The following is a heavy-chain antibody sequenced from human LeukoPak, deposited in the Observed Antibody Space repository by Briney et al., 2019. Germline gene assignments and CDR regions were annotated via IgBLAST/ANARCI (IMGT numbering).Heavy chain of an antibody. D-gene: IGHD6-19*01. Sequence: GGSLRLSCAASGFTFSSYWMSWVRQVPGKGLEWVGNIEENGRGKYYVDSVKGRFSMSRDNAKNSLYLEMNSLRVEDTAVYYCARGHIAVAAHDDAFDIWGQGTMVTVSS. CDR1: GFTFSSYW. CDR2: IEENGRGK. V-gene: IGHV3-7*01. J-gene: IGHJ3*02. CDR3: ARGHIAVAAHDDAFDI.